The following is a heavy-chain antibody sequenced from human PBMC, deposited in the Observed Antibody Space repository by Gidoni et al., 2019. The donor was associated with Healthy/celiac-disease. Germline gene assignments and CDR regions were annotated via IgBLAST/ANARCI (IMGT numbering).Heavy chain of an antibody. Sequence: QVQLQQWGAGLLKPSETLSLTCAVYGGSFSGYYWSWIRPPPGKGLEWIGEISHSGSTHDNPSLKSRVTISVDTSKNQFSLKRSSVTAAETAVYYCARPAHSSGGRRFDYWGQGTLVTVSS. CDR3: ARPAHSSGGRRFDY. CDR1: GGSFSGYY. CDR2: ISHSGST. J-gene: IGHJ4*02. V-gene: IGHV4-34*01. D-gene: IGHD6-19*01.